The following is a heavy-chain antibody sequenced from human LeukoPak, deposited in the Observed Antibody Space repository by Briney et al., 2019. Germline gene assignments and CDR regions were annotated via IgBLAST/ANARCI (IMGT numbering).Heavy chain of an antibody. CDR2: ISGSGGST. D-gene: IGHD1-26*01. CDR3: AKDPPPAVGATDLFHP. V-gene: IGHV3-23*01. J-gene: IGHJ5*02. CDR1: GFTFSSYA. Sequence: GGSLRLSCAASGFTFSSYAMSWVRQAPGKGLEWVSAISGSGGSTYYADSVKGRFTISRDNSKNTLYLQMNSLRAEDTAVYYRAKDPPPAVGATDLFHPWGQGTLVTVSS.